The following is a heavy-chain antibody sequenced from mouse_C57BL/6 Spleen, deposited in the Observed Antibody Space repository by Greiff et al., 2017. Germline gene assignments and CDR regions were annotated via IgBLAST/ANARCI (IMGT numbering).Heavy chain of an antibody. V-gene: IGHV1-52*01. Sequence: QVQLQQPGAELVRPGSSVKLSCKASGYTFTSYWMHWVKQRPIPGLERIGNIDPSDSETQYNQQFKNKATSTVDKSSSTAYMQLSSLTSEDSAVYYCARWGITVKFAYWGQGTLVTVSA. CDR2: IDPSDSET. CDR1: GYTFTSYW. D-gene: IGHD1-1*01. CDR3: ARWGITVKFAY. J-gene: IGHJ3*01.